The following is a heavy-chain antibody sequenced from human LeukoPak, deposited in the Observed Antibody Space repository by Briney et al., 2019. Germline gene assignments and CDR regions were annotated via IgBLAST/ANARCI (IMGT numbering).Heavy chain of an antibody. CDR1: GFTFSSYS. Sequence: GGSLRLSCAASGFTFSSYSMNWVRQAPGKGLEWVSYISSSSSTIYYADSVKGRFTISRDKAKKSLYLQMNSLGADDTALYYCARDMSVVPSATGSPDWFDPWGQGTLVTVSS. CDR2: ISSSSSTI. D-gene: IGHD2-2*01. J-gene: IGHJ5*02. CDR3: ARDMSVVPSATGSPDWFDP. V-gene: IGHV3-48*01.